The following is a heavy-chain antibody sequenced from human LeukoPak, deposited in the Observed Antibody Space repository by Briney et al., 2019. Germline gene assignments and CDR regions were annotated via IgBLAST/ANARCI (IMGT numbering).Heavy chain of an antibody. J-gene: IGHJ2*01. CDR3: ARVPLNYYGSGSYYDWYFDL. V-gene: IGHV4-61*01. D-gene: IGHD3-10*01. Sequence: SETLPLTCTVSGGSVSSGSYYWSWIRQPPGKGLEWIGYIYYSGSTNYNPSLKSRVTISVDTSKNQFSLKLSSVTAADTAVYYCARVPLNYYGSGSYYDWYFDLWGRGTLVTVSS. CDR2: IYYSGST. CDR1: GGSVSSGSYY.